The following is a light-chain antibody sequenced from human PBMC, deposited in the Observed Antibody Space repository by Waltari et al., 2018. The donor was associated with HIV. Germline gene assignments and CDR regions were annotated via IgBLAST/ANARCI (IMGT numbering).Light chain of an antibody. CDR3: QERDSWPPA. CDR1: QSVATY. V-gene: IGKV3-11*01. Sequence: EIVLTPSPATLSLSPGQRDTISCRASQSVATYLAWYQHKPGQAPRLLRYDVFQRATGIPARFSGSGSGTVFTLTIGRLEAEDSAIYYCQERDSWPPAFGQGTRLEIK. J-gene: IGKJ5*01. CDR2: DVF.